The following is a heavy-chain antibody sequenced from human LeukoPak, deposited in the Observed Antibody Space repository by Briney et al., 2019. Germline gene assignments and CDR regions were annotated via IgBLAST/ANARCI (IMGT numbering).Heavy chain of an antibody. Sequence: ASVKVSCKASVYTFTGYYMHLVRQAPGQGLEWMGWINPNSGGTNYAQKFQGRVTMTRDTSISTAYMELSRLRSDDTAVYYCAIMVGRGIEAAIDGYWGQGTLVTVSS. D-gene: IGHD6-13*01. V-gene: IGHV1-2*02. CDR1: VYTFTGYY. CDR3: AIMVGRGIEAAIDGY. CDR2: INPNSGGT. J-gene: IGHJ4*02.